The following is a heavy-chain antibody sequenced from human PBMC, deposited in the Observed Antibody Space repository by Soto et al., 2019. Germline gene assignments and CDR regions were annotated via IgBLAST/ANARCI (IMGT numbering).Heavy chain of an antibody. Sequence: SETLSLTCTVSGGSISSNWWSWVRQPPGKGLEWIGEIYHSGSTNYNPSLKSRVTISVDKSKNQFSLKLSSVTAADTAVYYCARVAVAGTRVDYWGQGTLVTVSS. J-gene: IGHJ4*02. CDR2: IYHSGST. CDR3: ARVAVAGTRVDY. CDR1: GGSISSNW. D-gene: IGHD6-19*01. V-gene: IGHV4-4*02.